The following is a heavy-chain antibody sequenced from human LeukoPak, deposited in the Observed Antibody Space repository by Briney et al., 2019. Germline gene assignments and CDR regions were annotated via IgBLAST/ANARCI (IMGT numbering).Heavy chain of an antibody. D-gene: IGHD6-13*01. V-gene: IGHV3-23*01. J-gene: IGHJ6*02. Sequence: GGSLRLSCAASGFTFSSYAMSWVRQAPGKGLEWVSAISGSGGSTYYADSVKGRFTISRDNSKNTLYLQMNSLRAEDTAVYYCASRSSSSWYYYYGMDVWGQGTTVTVSS. CDR3: ASRSSSSWYYYYGMDV. CDR1: GFTFSSYA. CDR2: ISGSGGST.